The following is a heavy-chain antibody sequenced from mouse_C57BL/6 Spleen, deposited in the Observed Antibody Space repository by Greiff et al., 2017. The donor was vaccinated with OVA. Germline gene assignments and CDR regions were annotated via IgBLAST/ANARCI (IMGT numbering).Heavy chain of an antibody. CDR3: AGLRRGGYYAMDY. V-gene: IGHV1-18*01. CDR1: GYTFTDYN. Sequence: EVQLQQSGPELVKPGASVKIPCKASGYTFTDYNMDWVKQSHGKSLEWIGDINPNNGGTIYNQKFKGKATLTVDKSSSTASMERRSLTSEDTAVYYCAGLRRGGYYAMDYWGQGTSVTVSS. CDR2: INPNNGGT. J-gene: IGHJ4*01. D-gene: IGHD2-4*01.